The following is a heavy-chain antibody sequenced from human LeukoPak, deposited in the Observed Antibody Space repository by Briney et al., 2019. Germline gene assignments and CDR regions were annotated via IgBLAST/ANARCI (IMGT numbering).Heavy chain of an antibody. J-gene: IGHJ3*02. V-gene: IGHV1-69*13. Sequence: SVKVSCKASGYTFTSYGISWVRQAPGQGLEWMGGLIPIYGSANYAQKFQGRLTITSDESTRTVYMELSSLRPEDSAVHYCAGFFYDNSGDAFDIWGQGTMVTVSS. CDR2: LIPIYGSA. D-gene: IGHD3-22*01. CDR3: AGFFYDNSGDAFDI. CDR1: GYTFTSYG.